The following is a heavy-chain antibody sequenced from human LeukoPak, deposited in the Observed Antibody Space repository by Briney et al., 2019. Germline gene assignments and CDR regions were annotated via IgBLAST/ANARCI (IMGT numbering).Heavy chain of an antibody. Sequence: GGSLRLSCTASGFIFGDHAVSWVRQAPGKGLECVGFIRSKAYGGTTEYAASVTGRFTISRDDSKGIAYLQMNGLKTEDTGVYYCARGPILLWIHNGMDVWGQGTTVIVSS. CDR2: IRSKAYGGTT. CDR1: GFIFGDHA. CDR3: ARGPILLWIHNGMDV. D-gene: IGHD3-10*01. J-gene: IGHJ6*02. V-gene: IGHV3-49*04.